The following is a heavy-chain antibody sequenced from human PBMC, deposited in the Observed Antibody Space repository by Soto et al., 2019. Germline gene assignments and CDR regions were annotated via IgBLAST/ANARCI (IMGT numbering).Heavy chain of an antibody. V-gene: IGHV5-10-1*01. CDR2: IDPSDSQT. Sequence: PXESLKISGKGSGYSFAGYWITLVRQKRGKGLEWMGRIDPSDSQTYYSPSFRGHVTISATKSITTVFLQWSSLRASDTAMYYCARQIYDSDTGPNFRYYFDSWGQGTPVTVSS. CDR1: GYSFAGYW. D-gene: IGHD3-22*01. J-gene: IGHJ4*02. CDR3: ARQIYDSDTGPNFRYYFDS.